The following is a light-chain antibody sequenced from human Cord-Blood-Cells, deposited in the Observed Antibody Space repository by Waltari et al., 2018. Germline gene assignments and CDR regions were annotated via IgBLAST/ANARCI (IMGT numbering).Light chain of an antibody. Sequence: SYELTQPPSVSVSPGQTASITCSGDKLGDKYACWYQQKPGQSPVLVIYQDSKRHSGIRERFSGSNSGNTATLTISGTQAMDEADYYCQAWDSSTGVFGGGTKLTVL. CDR2: QDS. V-gene: IGLV3-1*01. CDR1: KLGDKY. CDR3: QAWDSSTGV. J-gene: IGLJ3*02.